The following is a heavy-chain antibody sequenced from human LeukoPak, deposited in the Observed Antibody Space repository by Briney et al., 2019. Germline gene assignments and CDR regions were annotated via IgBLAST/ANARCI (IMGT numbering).Heavy chain of an antibody. V-gene: IGHV3-64*01. J-gene: IGHJ6*02. D-gene: IGHD3-3*01. Sequence: PGGSLRLSCSASGFTFSTNSMHWVRQAPGKGLEYVSAISSNGGSTYYANSVKGRFTISRDNSKNTLYLQMGSLRAEDMAVYYCARDGFYDFWSGYYPKYGMDVWGQGTTVTVSS. CDR2: ISSNGGST. CDR3: ARDGFYDFWSGYYPKYGMDV. CDR1: GFTFSTNS.